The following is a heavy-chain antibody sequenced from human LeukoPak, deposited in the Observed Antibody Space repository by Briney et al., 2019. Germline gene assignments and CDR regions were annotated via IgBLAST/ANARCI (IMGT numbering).Heavy chain of an antibody. CDR3: ARHLGGDRTSGYYNY. V-gene: IGHV5-51*01. CDR1: GYSFTYYF. J-gene: IGHJ4*02. Sequence: GASLKISCKASGYSFTYYFIAWVRPLPGKGLEWMGIIYPGDSDTKYSPSFQGQVTISADKSTNTAYLQWSSLEASDTAMYYCARHLGGDRTSGYYNYWGQGTLVTVSS. D-gene: IGHD3-3*01. CDR2: IYPGDSDT.